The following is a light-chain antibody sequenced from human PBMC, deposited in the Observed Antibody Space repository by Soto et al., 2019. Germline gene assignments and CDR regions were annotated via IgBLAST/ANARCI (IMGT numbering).Light chain of an antibody. CDR2: RNN. CDR3: AAWDESLSGHYV. V-gene: IGLV1-47*01. J-gene: IGLJ1*01. Sequence: QSVLTQPPSASGTPGQRVTISCSGSSSNNGSNYVYWYQQLPGTAPKLLIYRNNQRPSGVPDRFSGSKSGTSASLAISGLRSEDEADYYCAAWDESLSGHYVFGTGTKVTVL. CDR1: SSNNGSNY.